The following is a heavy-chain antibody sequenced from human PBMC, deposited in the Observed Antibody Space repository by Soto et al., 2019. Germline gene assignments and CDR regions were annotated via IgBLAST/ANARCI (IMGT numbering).Heavy chain of an antibody. Sequence: PGGSLRLSCAASGFTFSSYGMHWVRQAPGKGLEWVAVISYDGSNKYYADSVKGRFTISRDNSKNTLYLQMNSLRAEDTAVYYCAKEHDSSGYYFASYDWGRGPLVSLSS. CDR3: AKEHDSSGYYFASYD. CDR2: ISYDGSNK. J-gene: IGHJ4*01. CDR1: GFTFSSYG. D-gene: IGHD3-22*01. V-gene: IGHV3-30*18.